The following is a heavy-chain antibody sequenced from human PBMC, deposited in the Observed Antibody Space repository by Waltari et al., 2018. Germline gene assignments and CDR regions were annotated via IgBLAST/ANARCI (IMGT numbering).Heavy chain of an antibody. V-gene: IGHV3-21*01. Sequence: EVQLVESGGGLVKPGGSLRLSCAASGFTFSSYSMNWVRQGPGKGLEWVSSISSSSSYIYYAYSVKDRFPISRDNAKNSLYLQMNSLRAEDTAVYYCARDGSSVAGTDYWGQGTLVTVSS. J-gene: IGHJ4*02. CDR1: GFTFSSYS. D-gene: IGHD6-19*01. CDR2: ISSSSSYI. CDR3: ARDGSSVAGTDY.